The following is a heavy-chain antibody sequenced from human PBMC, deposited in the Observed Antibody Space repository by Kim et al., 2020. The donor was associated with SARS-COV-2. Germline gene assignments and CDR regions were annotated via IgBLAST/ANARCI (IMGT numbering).Heavy chain of an antibody. CDR2: ISWNSGSI. CDR3: AKIAGRRELLFYYFDY. D-gene: IGHD1-26*01. J-gene: IGHJ4*02. CDR1: GFTFDDYA. Sequence: GGSLRLSCAASGFTFDDYAMHWVRQAPGKGLEWVSGISWNSGSIGYADSVKGRFTISRDNAKNSLYLQMNSLRAEDTALYYCAKIAGRRELLFYYFDYWGQGTLVTVSS. V-gene: IGHV3-9*01.